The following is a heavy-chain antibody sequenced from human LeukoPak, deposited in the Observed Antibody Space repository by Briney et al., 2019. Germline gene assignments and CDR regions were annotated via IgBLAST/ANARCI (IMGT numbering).Heavy chain of an antibody. V-gene: IGHV5-51*01. CDR2: IYPDDSDT. D-gene: IGHD1-26*01. J-gene: IGHJ4*02. CDR3: ARGRGYSRPSPRVTTFDY. Sequence: GESLKISCKGSGYSFSSYWIGWVRQMPGKGLEWMGIIYPDDSDTKYSPSFQGQVTISADKSISTAYLQWSSLKASDTAMYYCARGRGYSRPSPRVTTFDYWGQGTLVTVSS. CDR1: GYSFSSYW.